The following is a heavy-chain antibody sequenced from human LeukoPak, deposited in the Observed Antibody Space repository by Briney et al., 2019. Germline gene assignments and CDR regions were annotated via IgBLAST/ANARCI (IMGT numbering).Heavy chain of an antibody. V-gene: IGHV3-64*01. CDR2: ISSNGVNT. D-gene: IGHD4-17*01. CDR1: GFIFNTYV. Sequence: GGSLSLSCAASGFIFNTYVMFWVRQAPGKGLEYVSSISSNGVNTYYGNSVKGRFTISRDDSKNTLYLQMNSLKTEDTAVYYCTTYGDGTDYWGQGTLVTVSS. J-gene: IGHJ4*02. CDR3: TTYGDGTDY.